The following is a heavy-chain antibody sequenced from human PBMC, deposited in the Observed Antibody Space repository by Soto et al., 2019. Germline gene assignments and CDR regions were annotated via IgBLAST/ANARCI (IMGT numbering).Heavy chain of an antibody. CDR2: IKQDGSEK. Sequence: GGYLRLSCAASGFTFSSYWMSWVRQAPGKGLEWVANIKQDGSEKYYVDSVKGRFTISRDNAKNSLYLQMNSLRAEDTAVYYCARTGIAAAGTNSGYYYYMDVWGKGTTVTVSS. CDR1: GFTFSSYW. J-gene: IGHJ6*03. D-gene: IGHD6-13*01. CDR3: ARTGIAAAGTNSGYYYYMDV. V-gene: IGHV3-7*01.